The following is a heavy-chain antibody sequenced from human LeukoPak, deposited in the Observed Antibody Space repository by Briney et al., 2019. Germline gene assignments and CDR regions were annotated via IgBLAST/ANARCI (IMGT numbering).Heavy chain of an antibody. D-gene: IGHD3-16*01. V-gene: IGHV1-2*02. CDR2: INPNSGGT. Sequence: ASVKVPCKASGYTFTGYYMHWVRQAPGQGLEWMGWINPNSGGTNYAQKFQGRVTMTRDTSISTAYMELSRLRSDDTAVYYCARVGGQSYYYGMDVWGQGTTVTVSS. J-gene: IGHJ6*02. CDR1: GYTFTGYY. CDR3: ARVGGQSYYYGMDV.